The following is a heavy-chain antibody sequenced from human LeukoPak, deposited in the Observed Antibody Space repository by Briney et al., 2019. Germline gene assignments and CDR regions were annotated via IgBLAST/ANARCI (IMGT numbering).Heavy chain of an antibody. CDR1: GYTFTGYY. CDR2: INPNSGGT. Sequence: EASVKVSCKASGYTFTGYYMHWVRQAPGQGLEWMGWINPNSGGTNYAQKFQGRVTMTRDTSISTAYMELSRLRSDDMAVYYCARDGTYNDFWSGYNYYYYMDVWGTGTTVTVSS. D-gene: IGHD3-3*01. J-gene: IGHJ6*03. CDR3: ARDGTYNDFWSGYNYYYYMDV. V-gene: IGHV1-2*02.